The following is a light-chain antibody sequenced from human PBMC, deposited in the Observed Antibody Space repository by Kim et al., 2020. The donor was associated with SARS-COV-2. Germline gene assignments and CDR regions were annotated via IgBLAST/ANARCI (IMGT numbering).Light chain of an antibody. CDR1: SLRNYY. Sequence: SSELTQDPAVSVALGQTVRITCQGDSLRNYYASWYKQKPGQAPVIVMSGKNKRRPGIPDRFSGSSSGNRALLTITGAQAEDEADYYCHSWDSSGNEVIFG. CDR2: GKN. CDR3: HSWDSSGNEVI. V-gene: IGLV3-19*01. J-gene: IGLJ2*01.